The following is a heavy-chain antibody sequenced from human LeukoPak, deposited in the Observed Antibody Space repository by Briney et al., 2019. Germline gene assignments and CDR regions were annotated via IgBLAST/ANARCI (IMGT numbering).Heavy chain of an antibody. Sequence: PGGSLRLSCAASGFTFSSYAMSWVRQAPGKGLEWVSAVSGSGGSTYYADSVKGRFTISRDNSKNTLYLQMNSLRAEDTAVYYCAKDRFVVVPAAIPRGYFDYWGQGTLVTVSS. CDR1: GFTFSSYA. D-gene: IGHD2-2*02. CDR2: VSGSGGST. CDR3: AKDRFVVVPAAIPRGYFDY. V-gene: IGHV3-23*01. J-gene: IGHJ4*02.